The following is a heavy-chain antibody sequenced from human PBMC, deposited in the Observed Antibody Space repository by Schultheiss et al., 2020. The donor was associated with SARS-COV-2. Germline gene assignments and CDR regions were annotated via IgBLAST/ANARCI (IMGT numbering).Heavy chain of an antibody. CDR3: AKCDGGYSYAPFDY. J-gene: IGHJ4*02. CDR2: ISGSGGST. Sequence: GGSLRLSCSASGFTFSSNYMSWVRQAPGKGLEWVSYISGSGGSTYYADSVKGRFTISRDNSKNTLYLQMNSLRAEDTAVYYCAKCDGGYSYAPFDYWGQGTLVTVSS. V-gene: IGHV3-23*01. D-gene: IGHD5-18*01. CDR1: GFTFSSNY.